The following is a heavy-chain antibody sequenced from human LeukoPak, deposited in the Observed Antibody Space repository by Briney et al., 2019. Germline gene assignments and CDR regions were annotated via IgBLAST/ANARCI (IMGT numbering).Heavy chain of an antibody. V-gene: IGHV4-4*07. CDR1: GGSTSSYY. Sequence: SETPSLTCTVSGGSTSSYYWSWIRQPAGKGLEWIGRIYGSGNTNYNPSLKSRVTMSVDTSKNQVSLNLTSVTAADTAVYYCARSPSSRYPYFDYWGQGTLVTVSS. J-gene: IGHJ4*02. CDR3: ARSPSSRYPYFDY. D-gene: IGHD2-2*02. CDR2: IYGSGNT.